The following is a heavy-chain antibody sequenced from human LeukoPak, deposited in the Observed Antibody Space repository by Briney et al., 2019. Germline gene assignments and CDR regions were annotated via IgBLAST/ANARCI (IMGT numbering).Heavy chain of an antibody. D-gene: IGHD3-10*01. J-gene: IGHJ4*02. Sequence: GGSLRLSCAAPGFTSGSNYMSWVRHAPGKGLEWAAVIYSGGSTYYADSVRGRSTISRDNSKNSLYLQMNSLRAEDTAVYYCARDRRYYYGSGTYHYFDYGGQGTLVTVSA. CDR1: GFTSGSNY. V-gene: IGHV3-53*01. CDR3: ARDRRYYYGSGTYHYFDY. CDR2: IYSGGST.